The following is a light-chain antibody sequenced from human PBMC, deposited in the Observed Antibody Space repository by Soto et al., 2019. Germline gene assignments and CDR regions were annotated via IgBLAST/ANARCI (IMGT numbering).Light chain of an antibody. V-gene: IGKV3-11*01. CDR3: QQRSNWPRT. CDR1: QSVSRY. CDR2: DAS. J-gene: IGKJ1*01. Sequence: EIVLTQSPATLSLSPGERATLSCRASQSVSRYLAWYQQKPGQAPRLLIYDASNRAPGIPARFSGSWAGTDFTLTISSLEPEEFAVYYCQQRSNWPRTFGQGTKVEIK.